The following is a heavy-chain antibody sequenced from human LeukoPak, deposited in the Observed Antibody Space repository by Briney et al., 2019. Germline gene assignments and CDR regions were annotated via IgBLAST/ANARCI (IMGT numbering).Heavy chain of an antibody. CDR1: GGTFSSYA. V-gene: IGHV1-69*13. CDR2: IIPIFGTA. CDR3: ARIGPLLWFGELFPDY. Sequence: SVKVSCKASGGTFSSYAISWVRQAPGQGLEWMGGIIPIFGTANYAQKFQGRVTITADESTSTAYMELSSLRSEDTAVYYCARIGPLLWFGELFPDYWGQGTLVTVSS. J-gene: IGHJ4*02. D-gene: IGHD3-10*01.